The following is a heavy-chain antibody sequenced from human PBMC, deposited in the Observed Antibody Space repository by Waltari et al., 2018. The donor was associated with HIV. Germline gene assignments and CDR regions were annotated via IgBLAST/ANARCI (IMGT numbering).Heavy chain of an antibody. J-gene: IGHJ4*02. V-gene: IGHV4-39*01. CDR1: GGPIRSSNYF. CDR3: ASTGYTYGLDY. CDR2: IYHSGST. D-gene: IGHD5-18*01. Sequence: QLQLQESAPGLVKPSETLSLTCPVSGGPIRSSNYFWGWIRQPPGKGLECIGSIYHSGSTYYNPSLKSRVTISVDTSKSQFSLKLSSVTAADTAVYYCASTGYTYGLDYWGQGTLVTVSS.